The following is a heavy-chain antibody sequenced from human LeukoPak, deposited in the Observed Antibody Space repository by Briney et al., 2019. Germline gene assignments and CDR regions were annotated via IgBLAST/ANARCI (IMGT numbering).Heavy chain of an antibody. CDR1: GGTFNSFA. D-gene: IGHD3-22*01. Sequence: SVKVSCKASGGTFNSFAISWVRQAPGQGLEWVGRIIPLLGTPDYAQKFQGRVTITSDKYTGTAYIELSSLRSEDTAMYYCARMKYFDCTGYSHAEYFQHWGQGTLVIVSS. CDR2: IIPLLGTP. V-gene: IGHV1-69*04. J-gene: IGHJ1*01. CDR3: ARMKYFDCTGYSHAEYFQH.